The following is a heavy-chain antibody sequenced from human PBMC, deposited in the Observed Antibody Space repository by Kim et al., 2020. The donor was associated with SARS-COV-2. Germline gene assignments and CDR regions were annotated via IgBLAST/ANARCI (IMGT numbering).Heavy chain of an antibody. D-gene: IGHD2-15*01. CDR1: RASISNSNYY. CDR3: ARREDVIVVGVNYAFDI. V-gene: IGHV4-39*01. CDR2: IYHSGRT. Sequence: SETLSLTCTVSRASISNSNYYWGWIRQPPGKGLEWVGSIYHSGRTYYNASLKTRLTISVDTSRNKFSLKLSSVTAADTAVYFCARREDVIVVGVNYAFDIWGQGTMVTISS. J-gene: IGHJ3*02.